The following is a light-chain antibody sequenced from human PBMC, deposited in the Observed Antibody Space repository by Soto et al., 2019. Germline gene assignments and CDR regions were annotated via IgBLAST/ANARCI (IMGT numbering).Light chain of an antibody. V-gene: IGKV1-39*01. Sequence: DIQMTQSPSSLSASVGDRVTITCRASQSISSNLNWYQQKPGKAPKLLIYAASSLQSGVPSRFSVSGSGTDFTLTISSLQPEDFATYYFQQSYSIPPTVGQGTQLEIK. CDR2: AAS. CDR1: QSISSN. J-gene: IGKJ2*01. CDR3: QQSYSIPPT.